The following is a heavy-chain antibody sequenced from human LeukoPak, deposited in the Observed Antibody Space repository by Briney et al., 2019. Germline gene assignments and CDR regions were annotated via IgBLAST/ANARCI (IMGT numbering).Heavy chain of an antibody. CDR2: INPSGGST. D-gene: IGHD3-22*01. Sequence: ASVTVSFKASVYTFTIYYMHWVRQAPGQGGEGMGIINPSGGSTSYAQKFQGRVTMTRDTSTSTVYMELSSLRSEDTAVYYCARDPPLRNYYDSPSFDPWGQGTLVTVSS. J-gene: IGHJ5*02. CDR1: VYTFTIYY. CDR3: ARDPPLRNYYDSPSFDP. V-gene: IGHV1-46*01.